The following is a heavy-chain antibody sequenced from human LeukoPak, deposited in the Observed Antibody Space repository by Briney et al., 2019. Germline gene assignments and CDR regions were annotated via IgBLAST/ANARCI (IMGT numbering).Heavy chain of an antibody. CDR3: AKRGVVIRVILVGFHKEAYYFDS. CDR2: FSDSGGST. V-gene: IGHV3-23*01. CDR1: GFTLSNYG. J-gene: IGHJ4*02. Sequence: QPGGSLRLSSTVSGFTLSNYGMSGVRQAPGEGREWAAGFSDSGGSTNYAGSVNGPFTISGGNPKHTLYLQMNSLRAEDTAVYFCAKRGVVIRVILVGFHKEAYYFDSWGQGALVTVSS. D-gene: IGHD3-22*01.